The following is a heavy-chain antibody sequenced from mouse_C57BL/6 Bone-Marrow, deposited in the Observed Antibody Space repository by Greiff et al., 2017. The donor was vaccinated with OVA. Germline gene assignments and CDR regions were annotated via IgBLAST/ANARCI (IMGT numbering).Heavy chain of an antibody. D-gene: IGHD4-1*01. CDR2: ISSGGSYT. CDR3: ARRRTGSFAY. CDR1: GFTFSSYG. V-gene: IGHV5-6*02. Sequence: DVMLVESGGDLVKPGGSLKLSCAASGFTFSSYGMSWVRQTPDKRLEWVATISSGGSYTYYPDSVKGRFTISRDNAKNTLYLQMSSLKSEDTAMYYCARRRTGSFAYWGQGTLVTVSA. J-gene: IGHJ3*01.